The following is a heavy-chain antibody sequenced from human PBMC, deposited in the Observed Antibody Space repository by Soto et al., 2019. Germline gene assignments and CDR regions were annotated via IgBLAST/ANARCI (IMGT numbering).Heavy chain of an antibody. CDR2: IVVGSGNT. D-gene: IGHD6-6*01. Sequence: ASVNVSCKASGFTFTSSAVQWVRQARGQRLEWIGWIVVGSGNTNYAQKFQERVTITRDMSTSTAYMELSSLRSEDTAVYYCAAGSAARYYYYGMDVWGQGTTVTVSS. V-gene: IGHV1-58*01. CDR3: AAGSAARYYYYGMDV. CDR1: GFTFTSSA. J-gene: IGHJ6*02.